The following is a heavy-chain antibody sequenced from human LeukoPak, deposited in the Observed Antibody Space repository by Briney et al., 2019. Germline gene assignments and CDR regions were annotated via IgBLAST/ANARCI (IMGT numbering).Heavy chain of an antibody. Sequence: GGSLRLSCAASGFTFDDYAMHWVRQAPGKGLESVSLISRDGGSTYYADSVKGRFTIPTDNSKNSLYLQMNSLRTEDTALYYCAKDPGNGYDFWSGYFDNWFDPWGQGTLVTVSS. J-gene: IGHJ5*02. V-gene: IGHV3-43*02. CDR3: AKDPGNGYDFWSGYFDNWFDP. D-gene: IGHD3-3*01. CDR2: ISRDGGST. CDR1: GFTFDDYA.